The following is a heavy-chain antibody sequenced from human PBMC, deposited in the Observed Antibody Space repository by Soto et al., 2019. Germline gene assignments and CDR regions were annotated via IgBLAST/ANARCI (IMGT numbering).Heavy chain of an antibody. J-gene: IGHJ6*02. D-gene: IGHD2-2*01. CDR2: ISYDGSNK. Sequence: QVQLVESGGGVVQPGRSLRLSCAASGFTFSSYAMHWVRQAPGKGLEWVAVISYDGSNKYHADSVKGRFTISRDNSKNTLYLQMNSLRAEDTAVYYCAREVPAAIPPHRTNYYYGMDVWGQGTTVTVSS. CDR3: AREVPAAIPPHRTNYYYGMDV. V-gene: IGHV3-30-3*01. CDR1: GFTFSSYA.